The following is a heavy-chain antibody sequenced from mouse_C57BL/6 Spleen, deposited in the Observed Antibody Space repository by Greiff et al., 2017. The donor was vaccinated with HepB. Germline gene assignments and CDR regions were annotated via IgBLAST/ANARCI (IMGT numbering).Heavy chain of an antibody. V-gene: IGHV2-5*01. CDR3: AKNPPYYDYGTGYFDV. CDR2: IWRGGST. J-gene: IGHJ1*03. Sequence: QVQLQQSGPGLVQPSQSLSITCTVSGFSLTSYGVHWVRQSPGKGLEWLGVIWRGGSTDYNAAFMSRLSITKDNSKSQVFFKMNSLQADDTAIYYCAKNPPYYDYGTGYFDVWGTGTTVTVSS. CDR1: GFSLTSYG. D-gene: IGHD2-4*01.